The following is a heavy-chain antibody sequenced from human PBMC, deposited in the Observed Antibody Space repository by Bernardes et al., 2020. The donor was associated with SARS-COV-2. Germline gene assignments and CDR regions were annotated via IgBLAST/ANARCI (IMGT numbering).Heavy chain of an antibody. Sequence: GGSLRLSCTASGITFSSYWMHWGRQVPGKGLVWVSRITPDGRNKDYAASVKGRFTMSRDNAKNTVYLQMDSLRVEDTAVYYCATGGTGGSAPGMDAWGQGTKVTVSS. V-gene: IGHV3-74*01. J-gene: IGHJ6*02. D-gene: IGHD5-12*01. CDR2: ITPDGRNK. CDR3: ATGGTGGSAPGMDA. CDR1: GITFSSYW.